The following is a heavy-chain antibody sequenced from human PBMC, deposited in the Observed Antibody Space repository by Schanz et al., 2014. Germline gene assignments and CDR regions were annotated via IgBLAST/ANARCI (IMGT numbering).Heavy chain of an antibody. Sequence: EVQLVESGGGLVQPGGSLRLSCTASGFTFSSYSMNWVRQAPGKGLEWVSYVSRSTPDIYYADSVKGRFTMSRDNAKNSVFLRMNSLRAEDTAVYYCARKMKLVVYGGKGHDSLDIWGQWTMVTDSS. CDR1: GFTFSSYS. CDR2: VSRSTPDI. J-gene: IGHJ3*02. D-gene: IGHD3-22*01. CDR3: ARKMKLVVYGGKGHDSLDI. V-gene: IGHV3-48*01.